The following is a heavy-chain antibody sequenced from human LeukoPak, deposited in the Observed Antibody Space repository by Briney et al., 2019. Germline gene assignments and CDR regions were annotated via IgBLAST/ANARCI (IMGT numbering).Heavy chain of an antibody. D-gene: IGHD4-23*01. CDR1: GFTFSSYG. CDR2: IRYDGSNK. V-gene: IGHV3-30*02. J-gene: IGHJ4*02. Sequence: GGALRLSCAASGFTFSSYGMHWVRQAPGKGLEWVAFIRYDGSNKYYADSVKGRFTISRDNSKNTLYLQMNSLRAEDTAVYYCAKVDYLPTPVVTDFDYWGQGTLVTVSS. CDR3: AKVDYLPTPVVTDFDY.